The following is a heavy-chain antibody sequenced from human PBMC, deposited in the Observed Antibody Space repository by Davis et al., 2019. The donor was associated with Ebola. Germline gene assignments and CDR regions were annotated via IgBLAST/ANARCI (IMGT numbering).Heavy chain of an antibody. J-gene: IGHJ4*02. CDR2: IYYSGTR. CDR1: VGSVNSGSHY. V-gene: IGHV4-61*01. D-gene: IGHD5-24*01. Sequence: PSETLSLTCTVSVGSVNSGSHYWSWIRQPPGKGLEWIAYIYYSGTRDYNPSLKSRVTISLDTSKNQFSLKLTSVTAADTAVYYCATMATTWDYFDYWGQGALVTVSS. CDR3: ATMATTWDYFDY.